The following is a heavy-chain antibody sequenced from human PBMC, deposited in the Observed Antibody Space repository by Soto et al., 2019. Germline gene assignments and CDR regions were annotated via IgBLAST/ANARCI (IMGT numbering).Heavy chain of an antibody. Sequence: ASVKVSCKVSGYTLTELSMHWVRQAPGKGLEWMGGFDPEDGETIYAQKFQGRVTMTEDTSTDTAYMELSSLRSEDTAVYYCASTQIADTREHAFDIWGQGTMVTVSS. CDR2: FDPEDGET. J-gene: IGHJ3*02. CDR3: ASTQIADTREHAFDI. D-gene: IGHD1-26*01. V-gene: IGHV1-24*01. CDR1: GYTLTELS.